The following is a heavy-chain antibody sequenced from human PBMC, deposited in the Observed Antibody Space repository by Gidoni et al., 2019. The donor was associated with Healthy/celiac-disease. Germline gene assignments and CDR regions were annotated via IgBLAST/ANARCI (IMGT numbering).Heavy chain of an antibody. CDR1: GFTFRSYA. CDR2: ISGSGGST. D-gene: IGHD1-26*01. V-gene: IGHV3-23*01. CDR3: AKGMGATTNYYYYYMDV. Sequence: EVQLLESGGGWVQPGGSLRLSCAASGFTFRSYAMSWVLQAPGKGLEWVSAISGSGGSTYYADSVEGRFTISRDNSKNTLYLQMNSLRAEDTAVYYCAKGMGATTNYYYYYMDVWGKGTTVTVSS. J-gene: IGHJ6*03.